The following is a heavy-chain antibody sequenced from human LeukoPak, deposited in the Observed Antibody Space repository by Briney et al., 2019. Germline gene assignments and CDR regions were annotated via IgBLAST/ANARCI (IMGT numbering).Heavy chain of an antibody. CDR3: ASLKNYYDSSGYLVTDAFDI. D-gene: IGHD3-22*01. J-gene: IGHJ3*02. CDR1: GGTFSSYA. CDR2: ISAYNGNT. Sequence: EASVKVSCKASGGTFSSYAISWVRQAPGQGLEWMGWISAYNGNTNYAQKLQGRVTMTTDTSTSTAYMELRSLKSDDTAVYYCASLKNYYDSSGYLVTDAFDIWGQGTMVTVSS. V-gene: IGHV1-18*01.